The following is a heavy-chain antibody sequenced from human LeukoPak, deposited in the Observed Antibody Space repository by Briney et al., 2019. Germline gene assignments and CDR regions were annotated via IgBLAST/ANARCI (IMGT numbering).Heavy chain of an antibody. D-gene: IGHD1-26*01. CDR1: GGSISSGGYY. CDR2: IYHSGST. CDR3: ARAHEWELLQAFDY. J-gene: IGHJ4*02. V-gene: IGHV4-30-2*01. Sequence: SETLSLTCTVSGGSISSGGYYWSWIRQPPGKGLEWIGYIYHSGSTYYNPSLKSRVTISVDRSKNQFSLKLSSVTAADTAVYYCARAHEWELLQAFDYWGQGTLVTVSS.